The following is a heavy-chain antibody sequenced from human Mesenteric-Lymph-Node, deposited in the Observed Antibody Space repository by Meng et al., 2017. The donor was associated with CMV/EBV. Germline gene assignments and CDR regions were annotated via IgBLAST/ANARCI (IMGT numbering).Heavy chain of an antibody. V-gene: IGHV4-61*01. D-gene: IGHD4-11*01. CDR3: ARDTPTRGMDV. CDR1: GGSVSSSRYY. Sequence: TVSGGSVSSSRYYWSWIRQPPGKGLEWIAYIYYSGGTVYNPSLKSRVTISVDTSKNQFFLRLSSVTAADTAVYYCARDTPTRGMDVWGQGTTVTVSS. CDR2: IYYSGGT. J-gene: IGHJ6*02.